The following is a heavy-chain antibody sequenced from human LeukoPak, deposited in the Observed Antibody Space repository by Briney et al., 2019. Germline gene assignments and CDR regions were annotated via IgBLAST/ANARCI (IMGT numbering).Heavy chain of an antibody. CDR2: ISWNSGSI. CDR3: AKDISYQNRNWYRFDC. Sequence: PGRSLRLSCAASGFTFDDYAMHWVRQAPGKGLEWVSGISWNSGSIGYADSVKGRFTISRDNAKNSLYLQMNSLRAEDTALYYCAKDISYQNRNWYRFDCWGQGTLVTVSS. D-gene: IGHD6-13*01. J-gene: IGHJ4*02. CDR1: GFTFDDYA. V-gene: IGHV3-9*01.